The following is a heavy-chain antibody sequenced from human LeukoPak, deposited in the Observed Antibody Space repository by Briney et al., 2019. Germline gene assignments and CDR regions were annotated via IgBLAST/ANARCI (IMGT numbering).Heavy chain of an antibody. V-gene: IGHV3-30-3*01. Sequence: TGGSLRLSCAASGFTFSSYAVHWVRQAPGKGPEWVAVISYDGSNKYYADSVKGRFTISRDNSKNTLYLQMNSLRAEDTAVYYCADDSSGWYGFDYWGQGTLVTVSS. CDR1: GFTFSSYA. D-gene: IGHD6-19*01. CDR2: ISYDGSNK. CDR3: ADDSSGWYGFDY. J-gene: IGHJ4*02.